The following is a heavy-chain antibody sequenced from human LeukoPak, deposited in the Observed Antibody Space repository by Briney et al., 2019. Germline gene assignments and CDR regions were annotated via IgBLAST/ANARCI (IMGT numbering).Heavy chain of an antibody. CDR3: ARDRVGATRG. J-gene: IGHJ4*02. D-gene: IGHD1-26*01. Sequence: GGSLRLSCAATGFTFSSYSMNWVRQAPGKGLEWVSSISSSSSYIYYADSVKGRFTISRDNAKNSLYLQMNSLRAEDTAVYYCARDRVGATRGWGQGTLVTVSS. CDR2: ISSSSSYI. CDR1: GFTFSSYS. V-gene: IGHV3-21*01.